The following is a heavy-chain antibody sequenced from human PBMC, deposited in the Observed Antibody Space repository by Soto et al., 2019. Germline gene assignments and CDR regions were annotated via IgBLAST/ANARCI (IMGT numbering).Heavy chain of an antibody. CDR2: INHSGST. D-gene: IGHD6-13*01. V-gene: IGHV4-34*01. CDR1: GGSFSGCY. CDR3: ARGGIARGVRRFSWFDP. J-gene: IGHJ5*02. Sequence: SETLSLTCAVYGGSFSGCYWSWIRQPPWKGLEWIGEINHSGSTNYNPSLKSRVTISVDTSKNQFSLKLSSVTAADTAVYYCARGGIARGVRRFSWFDPWGQGTLVTVSS.